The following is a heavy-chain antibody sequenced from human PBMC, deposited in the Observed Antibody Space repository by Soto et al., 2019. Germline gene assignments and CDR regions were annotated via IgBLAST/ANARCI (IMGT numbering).Heavy chain of an antibody. V-gene: IGHV3-30*18. CDR2: ISYDGSNK. CDR3: AKVQHRIIIYGMDV. CDR1: GFTFSSYG. Sequence: QVQLVESGGGVVQPGRSLRLSCAASGFTFSSYGMHWVRQAPGKGLEWVAVISYDGSNKYYADSVKGRFTISRDNSKNTLYLQMNSLRAEDTAVYYCAKVQHRIIIYGMDVWGQGTTVTVSS. D-gene: IGHD2-21*01. J-gene: IGHJ6*02.